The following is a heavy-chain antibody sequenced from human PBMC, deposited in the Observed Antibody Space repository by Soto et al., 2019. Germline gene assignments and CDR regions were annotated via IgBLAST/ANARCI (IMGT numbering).Heavy chain of an antibody. CDR1: GFNFDDYY. CDR3: SRDAWGGP. CDR2: INSDGTTT. J-gene: IGHJ5*02. Sequence: PAGSLRLSFAASGFNFDDYYMSWIRQAPGKGLEWVADINSDGTTTHYADSVKGRFTISRDNAKKSVYLQMISLRVDDTAVYYCSRDAWGGPSGQGTMVTVSS. V-gene: IGHV3-11*01. D-gene: IGHD3-10*01.